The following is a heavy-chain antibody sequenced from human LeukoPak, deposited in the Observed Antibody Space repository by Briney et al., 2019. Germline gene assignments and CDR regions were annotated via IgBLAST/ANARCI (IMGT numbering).Heavy chain of an antibody. CDR3: VREKGLFDI. J-gene: IGHJ3*02. Sequence: SETLSLTCTVSGGSISSYYWSWIRQPPGKGLEWIGYIYYSGSTNYNPSLKSRVTISVDTSKNQFSLKLSSVTAADTAVYYCVREKGLFDIWGQGTMVTVSS. CDR2: IYYSGST. V-gene: IGHV4-59*01. CDR1: GGSISSYY.